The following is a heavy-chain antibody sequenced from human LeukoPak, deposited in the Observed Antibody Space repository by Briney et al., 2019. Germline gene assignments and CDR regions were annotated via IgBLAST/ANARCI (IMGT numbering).Heavy chain of an antibody. CDR1: GYSFTSYW. J-gene: IGHJ4*02. CDR2: IYPGASDT. D-gene: IGHD5-18*01. Sequence: GESLKISCKGSGYSFTSYWIGWVRHMPGKSLEWMGVIYPGASDTSYSPSFQGQVPISAVKSISTAYLQWSSLKASVTAMYYCARLSRYSYGFKDYWGQGTLVTVSS. V-gene: IGHV5-51*01. CDR3: ARLSRYSYGFKDY.